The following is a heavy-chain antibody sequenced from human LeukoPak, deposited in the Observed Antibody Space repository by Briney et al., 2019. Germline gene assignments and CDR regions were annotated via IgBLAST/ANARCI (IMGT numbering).Heavy chain of an antibody. V-gene: IGHV4-61*02. D-gene: IGHD3-9*01. CDR2: IYTSGST. CDR1: SGSFSSASYF. CDR3: ARDGRPYYDILTHYYFDY. Sequence: SETLSLTCTVSSGSFSSASYFWNWLRQPAGKGLEWIGRIYTSGSTNYIPSLKSRVTISVDTSKNQFSLKLSSVTAADTAVYFCARDGRPYYDILTHYYFDYWGQGTLVTVSS. J-gene: IGHJ4*02.